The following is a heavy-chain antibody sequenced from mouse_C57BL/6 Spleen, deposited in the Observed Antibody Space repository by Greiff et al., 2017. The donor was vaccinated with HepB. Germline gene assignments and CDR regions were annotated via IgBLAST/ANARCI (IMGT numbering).Heavy chain of an antibody. CDR2: IDPETGGT. V-gene: IGHV1-15*01. CDR1: GYTFTDYE. D-gene: IGHD3-1*01. CDR3: TRGATGYFDV. Sequence: QVQLKQSGAELVRPGASVTLSCKASGYTFTDYEMHWVKQTPVHGLEWIGAIDPETGGTAYNQKFKGKAILTADKSSSTAYMELRSLTSEDSAVYYCTRGATGYFDVWGTGTTVTVSS. J-gene: IGHJ1*03.